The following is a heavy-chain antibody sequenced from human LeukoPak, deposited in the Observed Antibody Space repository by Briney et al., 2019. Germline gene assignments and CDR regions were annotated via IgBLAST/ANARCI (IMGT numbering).Heavy chain of an antibody. J-gene: IGHJ5*02. Sequence: GGSLRLSCAASGFTFSTFAMNWVRQAPGKGLEWVSAISGSGDSTYFGDSVKGRFTISRDNSKSVLYLQMNTLRAEDTAVYYCAKQGYGDYENWFDPWGQGTLVTVSS. CDR2: ISGSGDST. D-gene: IGHD4-17*01. CDR3: AKQGYGDYENWFDP. CDR1: GFTFSTFA. V-gene: IGHV3-23*01.